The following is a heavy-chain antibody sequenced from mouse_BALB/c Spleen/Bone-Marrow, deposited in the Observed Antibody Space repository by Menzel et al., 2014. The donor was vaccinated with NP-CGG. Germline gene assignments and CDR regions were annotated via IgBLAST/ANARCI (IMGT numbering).Heavy chain of an antibody. D-gene: IGHD1-2*01. Sequence: EVQGVESGAELVKPGASVKLSCTASGFNTKDIYMHWVKQRPEQGLEWIGRIDPANGDTKYDPKFQGKATITADTSSNTAYLQLSSLTSEDTAVYYCARDYGPFDYWGQGTTLTVSS. CDR3: ARDYGPFDY. CDR1: GFNTKDIY. V-gene: IGHV14-3*02. CDR2: IDPANGDT. J-gene: IGHJ2*01.